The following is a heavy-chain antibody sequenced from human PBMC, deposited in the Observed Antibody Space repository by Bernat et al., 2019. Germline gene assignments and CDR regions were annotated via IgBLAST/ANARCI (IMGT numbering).Heavy chain of an antibody. Sequence: QVQLVQSGAEVKKPGASVKVSCKASGYTFTSYGISWVRQAPGQGLEWMGWISAYNGNTNYAQKLQGRVTMTPDPSTSTAYMELRSLRSDDTAVYYCARVGVAARYYYYYGMDVWGQGTTVTVSS. J-gene: IGHJ6*02. CDR2: ISAYNGNT. CDR3: ARVGVAARYYYYYGMDV. D-gene: IGHD6-6*01. CDR1: GYTFTSYG. V-gene: IGHV1-18*04.